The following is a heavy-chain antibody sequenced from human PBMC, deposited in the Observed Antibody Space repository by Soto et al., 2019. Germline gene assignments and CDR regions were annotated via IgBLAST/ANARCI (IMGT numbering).Heavy chain of an antibody. CDR2: ISYDGSNK. CDR3: ANLGGRFGEENYYYYGMDV. J-gene: IGHJ6*01. CDR1: GFTFSSYG. D-gene: IGHD3-10*01. Sequence: QVQLVESGGGVVQPGRSLRLSCAASGFTFSSYGMHWVRQAPGKGLEWVAVISYDGSNKYYADSVKGRFTISRDNSKNTLYLQMNRLRAEDTAVYYCANLGGRFGEENYYYYGMDVW. V-gene: IGHV3-30*18.